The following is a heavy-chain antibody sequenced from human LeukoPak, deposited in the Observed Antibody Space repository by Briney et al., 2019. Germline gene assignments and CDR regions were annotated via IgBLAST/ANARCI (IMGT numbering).Heavy chain of an antibody. J-gene: IGHJ3*02. CDR2: INHSGST. V-gene: IGHV4-34*01. Sequence: PSETLSLTCAVYGGSFSGYYWSWIRQPPGKGLEWIGEINHSGSTNYNPSLKSRVTISVDTSKNQFSLKLSSVTAADTAVYYCARRPDFWSGSDAFDIWGQGTMVTVSS. CDR1: GGSFSGYY. CDR3: ARRPDFWSGSDAFDI. D-gene: IGHD3-3*01.